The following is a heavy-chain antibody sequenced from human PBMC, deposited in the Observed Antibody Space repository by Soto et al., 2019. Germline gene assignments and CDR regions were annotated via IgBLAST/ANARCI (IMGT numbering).Heavy chain of an antibody. Sequence: GGSLRLSCAASGFSISDHYMSWIRQAPGKGLEWVSYSSNSGTFTKYADSVKGRFSISRDNAKNSLYLEINSLRGEDTAIYYCARSGDNYNVLDYWGQGTRVTFSS. D-gene: IGHD3-10*02. V-gene: IGHV3-11*03. CDR3: ARSGDNYNVLDY. J-gene: IGHJ4*02. CDR2: SSNSGTFT. CDR1: GFSISDHY.